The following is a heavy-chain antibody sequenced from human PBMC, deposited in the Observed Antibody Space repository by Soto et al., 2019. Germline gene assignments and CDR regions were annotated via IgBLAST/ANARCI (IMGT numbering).Heavy chain of an antibody. D-gene: IGHD4-17*01. Sequence: QVQLQESGPGLVKPSETLSLTCTVSGGSISSYYWSWIRQPPGKGLEWIGYIYYSGSTNYNPSLKGRVTISVDTYKNQFSLKLSSVTAADTAVYYCARPHDYGDSHWYFDLWGRGTLVTVSS. J-gene: IGHJ2*01. CDR3: ARPHDYGDSHWYFDL. CDR2: IYYSGST. V-gene: IGHV4-59*08. CDR1: GGSISSYY.